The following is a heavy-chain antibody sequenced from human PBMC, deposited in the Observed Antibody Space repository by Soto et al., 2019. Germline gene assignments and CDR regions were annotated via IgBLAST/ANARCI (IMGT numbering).Heavy chain of an antibody. D-gene: IGHD2-21*01. J-gene: IGHJ4*02. CDR1: GFTFSSYW. V-gene: IGHV3-74*01. CDR2: IKGDGTRT. CDR3: ARGTLTSIDMVDY. Sequence: EVQLVESGGALVQPGGSLRLSCAASGFTFSSYWMHWVRQGPGKGLVWVSRIKGDGTRTNYADSVRGRFTVSRDNAKNTLYLQINSLTAEDKAVYYCARGTLTSIDMVDYWGQGTLVTVSS.